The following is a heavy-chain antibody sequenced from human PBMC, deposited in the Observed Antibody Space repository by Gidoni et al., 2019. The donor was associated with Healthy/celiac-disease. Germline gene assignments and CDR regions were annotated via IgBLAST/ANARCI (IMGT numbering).Heavy chain of an antibody. CDR3: ARLNLVRRVIMGYYYYMDV. Sequence: QLQLQASGPGLVKPSETLSLTRTVSGGSISSSRYYWGWIHQPPGKGLEWIGSIYYRGSTYYTPSLKSRVTISVDTSKNQFSLKLSSVTAADTAVYYCARLNLVRRVIMGYYYYMDVWGKGTTVTVSS. CDR2: IYYRGST. CDR1: GGSISSSRYY. J-gene: IGHJ6*03. D-gene: IGHD3-10*01. V-gene: IGHV4-39*01.